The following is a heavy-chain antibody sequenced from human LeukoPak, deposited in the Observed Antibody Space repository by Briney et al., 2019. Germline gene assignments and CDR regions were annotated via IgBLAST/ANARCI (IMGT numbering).Heavy chain of an antibody. Sequence: GASPRLSCAASGFTFSSYAMSWVRQAPGKGLEWVSAISGSGGSTYYADSVKGRFTISRDNSKNTLYLQMNSLRAEDTAVYYCAKRRIAVAALDYWGQGTLVTVSS. CDR3: AKRRIAVAALDY. D-gene: IGHD6-19*01. V-gene: IGHV3-23*01. CDR1: GFTFSSYA. CDR2: ISGSGGST. J-gene: IGHJ4*02.